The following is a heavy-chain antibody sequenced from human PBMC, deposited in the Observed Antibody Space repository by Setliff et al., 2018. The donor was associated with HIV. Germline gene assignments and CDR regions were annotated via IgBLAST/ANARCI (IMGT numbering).Heavy chain of an antibody. CDR2: IHHTGYI. V-gene: IGHV4-34*01. Sequence: SETLSLTCAVYGGPSTDHYWDWIRQSPGMGLEWIAEIHHTGYINYNPSLRSRVSVSRDMSSNQFSLRLSSVTAADAAVYYCAAFFVTPMTTQDFWGQGTLVTVS. CDR3: AAFFVTPMTTQDF. CDR1: GGPSTDHY. D-gene: IGHD4-4*01. J-gene: IGHJ4*02.